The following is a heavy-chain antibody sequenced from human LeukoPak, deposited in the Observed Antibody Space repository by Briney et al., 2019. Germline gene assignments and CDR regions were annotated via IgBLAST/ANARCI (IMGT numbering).Heavy chain of an antibody. CDR2: IYYSGST. D-gene: IGHD4-17*01. Sequence: SETLSLTCTVSGGSMSSGGYYWSWIRQHPGKGLEWIGYIYYSGSTYYNPSLKSRVTISVDTSKNQFSLKLSSVTAADTAVYYSARVPRVPDYGGYGGWGQGTLVTVSS. CDR3: ARVPRVPDYGGYGG. V-gene: IGHV4-31*03. J-gene: IGHJ4*02. CDR1: GGSMSSGGYY.